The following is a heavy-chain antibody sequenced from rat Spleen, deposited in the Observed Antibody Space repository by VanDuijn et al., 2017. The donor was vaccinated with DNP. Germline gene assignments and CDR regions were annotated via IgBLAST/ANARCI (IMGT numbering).Heavy chain of an antibody. J-gene: IGHJ2*01. CDR1: GFIFSNYW. V-gene: IGHV5-31*01. CDR3: ASHNSGYFDY. CDR2: ISNTGDHT. Sequence: EVQLVESGGGPVQPGRSLKLSCVASGFIFSNYWMTWIRQAPGKGLEWVASISNTGDHTYYSDSVKGRFTISRDNAKSTLYLQMDSLRSEDTATYYCASHNSGYFDYWGQGVMVTVSS. D-gene: IGHD4-3*01.